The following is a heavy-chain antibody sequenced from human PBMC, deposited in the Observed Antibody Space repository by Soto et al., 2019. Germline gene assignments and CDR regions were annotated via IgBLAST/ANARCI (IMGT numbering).Heavy chain of an antibody. Sequence: PSETLSLTCTVSGGSISTYYWSWIRQPPGKGLEWIGYIYYSGSTNYNPSLKSRVTISIDTSKNQFSLKLRSVTAADTAMYYCARLTSVTTQFDYWGQGTLVTVSS. V-gene: IGHV4-59*08. CDR3: ARLTSVTTQFDY. CDR1: GGSISTYY. D-gene: IGHD4-17*01. CDR2: IYYSGST. J-gene: IGHJ4*02.